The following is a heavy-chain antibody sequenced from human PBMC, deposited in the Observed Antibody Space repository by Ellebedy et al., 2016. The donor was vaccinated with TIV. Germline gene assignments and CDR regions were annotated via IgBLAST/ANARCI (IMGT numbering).Heavy chain of an antibody. J-gene: IGHJ4*02. CDR2: IYPGDSDT. V-gene: IGHV5-51*01. Sequence: GGSLRLXXKGSGYSFTSYWIGWVRQMPGKGLEWMGIIYPGDSDTRYSPSFQGQVTISADKSISTAYLQWSSLKASDTAMYYCARLKGYDILTGGSLGYWGQGTLVTVSS. CDR3: ARLKGYDILTGGSLGY. D-gene: IGHD3-9*01. CDR1: GYSFTSYW.